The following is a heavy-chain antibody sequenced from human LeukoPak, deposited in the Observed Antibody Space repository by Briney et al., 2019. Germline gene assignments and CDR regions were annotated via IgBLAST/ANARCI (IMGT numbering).Heavy chain of an antibody. CDR1: GFTFDDYG. D-gene: IGHD2-15*01. CDR2: INWNGGST. V-gene: IGHV3-20*01. CDR3: ARGSPLAGQNAFDI. J-gene: IGHJ3*02. Sequence: GGSLRLSCAASGFTFDDYGMSWVRQAPGKGLEWVSGINWNGGSTGYADSVKGRFTISRDNAKNSLYLQMNSLRAEDTALYHCARGSPLAGQNAFDIWGQGTMVTVSS.